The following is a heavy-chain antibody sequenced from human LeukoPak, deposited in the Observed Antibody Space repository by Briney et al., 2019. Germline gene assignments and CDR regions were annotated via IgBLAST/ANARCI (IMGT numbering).Heavy chain of an antibody. J-gene: IGHJ5*01. CDR3: VKLRGVAAAGTGYFDP. Sequence: GGSLRLSCAASRFTFSNYGMHWVRQAPGKGLEWVAVISYDGSNKYYADSVKGRFTISRDNSKNTLYLQMNSLRGEDTAVYYCVKLRGVAAAGTGYFDPWGQGTLVTVSS. V-gene: IGHV3-30*18. CDR2: ISYDGSNK. D-gene: IGHD6-13*01. CDR1: RFTFSNYG.